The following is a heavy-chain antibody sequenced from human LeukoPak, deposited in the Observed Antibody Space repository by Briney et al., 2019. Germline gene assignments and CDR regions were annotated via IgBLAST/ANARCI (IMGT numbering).Heavy chain of an antibody. J-gene: IGHJ6*03. V-gene: IGHV1-69*02. CDR1: GGTFSSYT. CDR3: ARTGYCTNGVCYAHYYYYYMDV. CDR2: IIPILGIA. D-gene: IGHD2-8*01. Sequence: SVKVSCKASGGTFSSYTISWVRQAPGQGLEWMGRIIPILGIANYAQKFQGRVTITADKSTSTAYMELSSLRSEDTDVYYCARTGYCTNGVCYAHYYYYYMDVWGKGTTVTVSS.